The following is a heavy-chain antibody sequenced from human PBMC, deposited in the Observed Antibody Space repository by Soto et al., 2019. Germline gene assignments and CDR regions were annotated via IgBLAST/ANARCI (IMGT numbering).Heavy chain of an antibody. D-gene: IGHD6-13*01. CDR2: IIPILGIA. V-gene: IGHV1-69*02. J-gene: IGHJ4*02. CDR1: GGTFSSYT. Sequence: ASVKVSCKASGGTFSSYTISWVRQAPGQGLEWMGRIIPILGIANYAQKFQGRVTMTRNNSTSTAYMELSSLRSEDTAVYYCARGVARKQQLVHNYWGQGTLVTVSS. CDR3: ARGVARKQQLVHNY.